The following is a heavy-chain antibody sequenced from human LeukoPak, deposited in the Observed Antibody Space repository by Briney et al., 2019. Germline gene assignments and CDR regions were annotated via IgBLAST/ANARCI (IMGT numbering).Heavy chain of an antibody. CDR3: AREQDYGSGIQLFDP. CDR2: IIPIFGTA. J-gene: IGHJ5*02. CDR1: GGTVSSYA. Sequence: ASVKVSCKASGGTVSSYAISWERQAPGQGLEWMGGIIPIFGTANYAQKFQGRVTITADESTSTAYMELSSLRSEDTAVYYCAREQDYGSGIQLFDPWGQGTLVTVSS. V-gene: IGHV1-69*13. D-gene: IGHD3-10*01.